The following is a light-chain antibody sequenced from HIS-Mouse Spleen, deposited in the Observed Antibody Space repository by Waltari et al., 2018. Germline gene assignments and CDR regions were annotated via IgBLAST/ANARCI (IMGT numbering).Light chain of an antibody. CDR1: QSISSY. V-gene: IGKV1-39*01. CDR2: AAS. CDR3: QQSYSTPQT. Sequence: DIQMTQSPSSLSASVGDRVTITCRARQSISSYLNWYQQKPGQAPKLLIYAASSLQSGVPSRFSGSGSGTEFTLTISSLQPEDFATYYCQQSYSTPQTFGQGTKVEIK. J-gene: IGKJ1*01.